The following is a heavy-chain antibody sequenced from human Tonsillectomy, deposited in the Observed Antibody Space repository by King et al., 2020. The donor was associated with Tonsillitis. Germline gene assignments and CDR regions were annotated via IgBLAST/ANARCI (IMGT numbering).Heavy chain of an antibody. Sequence: QLVQSGAEVKKPGESLKISCKGSGYSFTSYWIGWVRQMPGKGLEWMGIIYPGDSDTRYSPSFQGQVTISADRSMSTAYLQWSSLKASDTAMYYCAGRSGGGLWGGYHLGDHDAFDIWGQGTMVTVSS. CDR1: GYSFTSYW. CDR2: IYPGDSDT. D-gene: IGHD3-3*01. V-gene: IGHV5-51*01. CDR3: AGRSGGGLWGGYHLGDHDAFDI. J-gene: IGHJ3*02.